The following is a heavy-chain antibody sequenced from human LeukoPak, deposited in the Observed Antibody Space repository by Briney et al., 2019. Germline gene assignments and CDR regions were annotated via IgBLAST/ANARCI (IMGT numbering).Heavy chain of an antibody. CDR1: GFTVSSNY. J-gene: IGHJ3*02. V-gene: IGHV3-66*01. D-gene: IGHD3-22*01. CDR3: ARDISSGYYDAFDI. Sequence: GGSLRFSCAASGFTVSSNYMSWVRQAPGKGLEWVSIIYSGGSTYYADSVEGRFTISRDNSKNTLYLQMNSLRAEDTAVYYCARDISSGYYDAFDIWGQGTMVTVTS. CDR2: IYSGGST.